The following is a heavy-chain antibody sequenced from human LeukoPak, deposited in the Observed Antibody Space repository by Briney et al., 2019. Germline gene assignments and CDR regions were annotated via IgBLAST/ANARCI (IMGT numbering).Heavy chain of an antibody. V-gene: IGHV3-7*01. Sequence: GGSLRLSCAASGFTFGDTWMNWVRQVPGQGLEWVANIKQDGSEKFYVASVKGRFTISRDNGKSSLYLQMNSLRVEDTAVYYCARLGLEVGGPNWFDPWGQGTLVTVSS. CDR1: GFTFGDTW. CDR2: IKQDGSEK. CDR3: ARLGLEVGGPNWFDP. J-gene: IGHJ5*02. D-gene: IGHD1-1*01.